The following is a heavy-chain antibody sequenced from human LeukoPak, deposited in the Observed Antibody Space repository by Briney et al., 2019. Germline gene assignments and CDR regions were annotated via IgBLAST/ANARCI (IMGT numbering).Heavy chain of an antibody. CDR3: ARLVCSSTRCYWFEP. Sequence: PSETLSLTCTVSGASISSYSWTWIRQPAGKGLEWIGRIYTSGSTNYNPSLKSRVTMSVDTSKNQFSLKLSSVTAADTAVYYCARLVCSSTRCYWFEPWGQGTLVTLSS. V-gene: IGHV4-4*07. J-gene: IGHJ5*02. CDR2: IYTSGST. CDR1: GASISSYS. D-gene: IGHD2-2*01.